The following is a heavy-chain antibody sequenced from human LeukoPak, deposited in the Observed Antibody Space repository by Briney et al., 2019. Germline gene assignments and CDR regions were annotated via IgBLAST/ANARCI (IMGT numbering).Heavy chain of an antibody. Sequence: SETLSLTCTVSGGSISSSSYYWGWIRQPPGKGLEWIGEINHSGSTNYNPSLKSRVTISVDTSKNQFSLKLSSVTAADTAVYYCARSPPNVLLWFGELSNTHDYYYYYYMDVWGKGTTVTVSS. CDR1: GGSISSSSYY. V-gene: IGHV4-39*07. CDR2: INHSGST. J-gene: IGHJ6*03. CDR3: ARSPPNVLLWFGELSNTHDYYYYYYMDV. D-gene: IGHD3-10*01.